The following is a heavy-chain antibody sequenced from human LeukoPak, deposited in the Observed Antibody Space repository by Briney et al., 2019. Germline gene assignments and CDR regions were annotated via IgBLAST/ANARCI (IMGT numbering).Heavy chain of an antibody. CDR2: TRNKANSYTT. Sequence: PGGSLRLSCAASGFTFSSYSMKWVRQAPGKGLEWVGRTRNKANSYTTEYAASVKDRFIISRDDSKNSLYLQMNSLKTDDTAVYYCAGTPEGNSRGPFDLWGRGTLVTVSS. CDR3: AGTPEGNSRGPFDL. V-gene: IGHV3-72*01. CDR1: GFTFSSYS. J-gene: IGHJ2*01. D-gene: IGHD2/OR15-2a*01.